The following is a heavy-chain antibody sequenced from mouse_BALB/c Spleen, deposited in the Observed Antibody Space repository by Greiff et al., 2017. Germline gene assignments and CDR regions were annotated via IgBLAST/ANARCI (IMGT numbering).Heavy chain of an antibody. J-gene: IGHJ4*01. CDR2: IRSKSNNYAT. CDR3: VRPFYYGSSSYAMDY. V-gene: IGHV10-1*02. CDR1: GFTFNTYA. D-gene: IGHD1-1*01. Sequence: EVQLVESGGGLVQPKGSLKLSCAASGFTFNTYAMNWVRQAPGKGLEWVARIRSKSNNYATYYADSVKDRFTISRDDSQSMHYLQMNNLKTEDTAMYYCVRPFYYGSSSYAMDYWGQGTSVTVSS.